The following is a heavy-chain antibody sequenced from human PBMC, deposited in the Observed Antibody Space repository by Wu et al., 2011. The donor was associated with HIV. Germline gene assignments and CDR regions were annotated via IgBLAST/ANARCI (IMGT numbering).Heavy chain of an antibody. CDR2: INPKTGGT. J-gene: IGHJ4*02. CDR1: GGNFSSYS. D-gene: IGHD3-22*01. Sequence: QVQXVQSGAEVKKPGTSVKVSCKAAGGNFSSYSITWVRQAPGQELEWMGWINPKTGGTTFAQKFQGRVTMTWDTSISTAYMELSRLKSDDTAIYYCARDIGPDYDSAAYYVSETYTFDYWGQGTLVTVSS. CDR3: ARDIGPDYDSAAYYVSETYTFDY. V-gene: IGHV1-2*02.